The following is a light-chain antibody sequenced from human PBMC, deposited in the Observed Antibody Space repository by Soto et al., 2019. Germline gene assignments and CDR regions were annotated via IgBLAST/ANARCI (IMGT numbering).Light chain of an antibody. J-gene: IGLJ1*01. V-gene: IGLV2-11*01. CDR1: SSDVGGYNY. Sequence: QSALTQPRSVSGSPGQSVTISCTGTSSDVGGYNYVSWYQQYPGKAPKVMIYDVKTRPSGVPDRFSGSKSGNTASLTISGLQAEDAADYYCCSYAGRYTFVFGTGTKLTVL. CDR2: DVK. CDR3: CSYAGRYTFV.